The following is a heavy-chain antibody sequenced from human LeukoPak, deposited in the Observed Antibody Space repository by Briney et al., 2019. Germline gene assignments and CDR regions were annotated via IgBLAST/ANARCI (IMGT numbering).Heavy chain of an antibody. CDR2: ISYDGSSI. V-gene: IGHV3-30*18. Sequence: GGSLRLSCAASGFTFSTYGMHWVRQAPGKGLEWVAVISYDGSSIYYADSVKGRFAISRDNSKNTLFLQMDSLRGEDTAVYYCAKSDCESAGCKLLAYWGQGTLVTVSS. J-gene: IGHJ4*02. CDR3: AKSDCESAGCKLLAY. D-gene: IGHD2-2*01. CDR1: GFTFSTYG.